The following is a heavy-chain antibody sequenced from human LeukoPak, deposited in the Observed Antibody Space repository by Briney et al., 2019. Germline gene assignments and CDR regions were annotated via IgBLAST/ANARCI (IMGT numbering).Heavy chain of an antibody. Sequence: GGSLTLSCAASGFTFSSYAMHWVRQAPGKGLEWVAVISYDGSNKYYADSVKGRFTISRDNSKNTLYLQMNSLRAEDTAVYYCARDPPSWFDPWGQGTLVTVSS. CDR1: GFTFSSYA. CDR2: ISYDGSNK. CDR3: ARDPPSWFDP. J-gene: IGHJ5*02. V-gene: IGHV3-30-3*01.